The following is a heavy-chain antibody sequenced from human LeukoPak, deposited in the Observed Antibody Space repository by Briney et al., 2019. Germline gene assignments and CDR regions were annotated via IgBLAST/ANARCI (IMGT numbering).Heavy chain of an antibody. Sequence: PGGSLRLSCAASGFTYSAYGMSWVRQAPGSGLEWVSGISGSGRGTYYTDSVKGRFTISRDNSKNTLFLQMNSLRADDTAVYYCARDYDYVWGSYRNWYFDLRGRGILVTVSS. V-gene: IGHV3-23*01. CDR1: GFTYSAYG. CDR2: ISGSGRGT. J-gene: IGHJ2*01. CDR3: ARDYDYVWGSYRNWYFDL. D-gene: IGHD3-16*02.